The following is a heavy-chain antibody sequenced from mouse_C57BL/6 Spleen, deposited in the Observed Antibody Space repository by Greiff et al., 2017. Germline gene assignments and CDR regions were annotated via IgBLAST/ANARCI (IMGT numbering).Heavy chain of an antibody. CDR3: ARLFRWGKNGQMQASEGWMQWPAKDLPRGSPDRAERQSCPNV. J-gene: IGHJ1*01. CDR2: INSDGGSA. CDR1: ESDFPSHD. D-gene: IGHD3-2*01. V-gene: IGHV5-2*01. Sequence: EVKLVESGGGLVQPGESLKLSCESNESDFPSHDLSRVRKTPEKRLELVAAINSDGGSAYSTDTMERRFIILRGHTKKTLYLQMSSLRSEDTALYYCARLFRWGKNGQMQASEGWMQWPAKDLPRGSPDRAERQSCPNV.